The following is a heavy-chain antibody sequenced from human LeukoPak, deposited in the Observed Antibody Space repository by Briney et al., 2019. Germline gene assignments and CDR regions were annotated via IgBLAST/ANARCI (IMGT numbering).Heavy chain of an antibody. J-gene: IGHJ5*02. CDR2: ISSSSSYI. CDR3: ARDRGSSSWSNWFDP. CDR1: GFTFSSYS. D-gene: IGHD6-13*01. Sequence: GGSLRLSCAASGFTFSSYSVNWVRQAPGKGLEWVSSISSSSSYIYYADSVKGRFTISRDNAKNSLYLQMNSLRGEDTAVYYCARDRGSSSWSNWFDPWGQGTLVTVSS. V-gene: IGHV3-21*01.